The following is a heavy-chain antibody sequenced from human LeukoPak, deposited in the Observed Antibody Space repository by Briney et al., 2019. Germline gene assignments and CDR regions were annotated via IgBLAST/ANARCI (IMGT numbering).Heavy chain of an antibody. V-gene: IGHV4-30-2*01. CDR3: ARSRQATGLFNS. J-gene: IGHJ5*01. CDR1: GDAITSGGYS. CDR2: IYDRGPA. Sequence: SETLSLTCTVSGDAITSGGYSWNWIRQPPGKGLEWIGCIYDRGPAYYNPSLKSRFSISVDRPKNQFFLNVTSLTAADTAVYYCARSRQATGLFNSWGQGTPVVVSS. D-gene: IGHD3-10*01.